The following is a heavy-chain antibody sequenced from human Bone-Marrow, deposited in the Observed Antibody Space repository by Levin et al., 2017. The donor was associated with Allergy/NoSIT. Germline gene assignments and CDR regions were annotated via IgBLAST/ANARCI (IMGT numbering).Heavy chain of an antibody. V-gene: IGHV3-23*01. J-gene: IGHJ6*02. CDR2: IDPIGGST. Sequence: GESLKISCAASGFTFSRYAMTWVRQGPGKGLEWVSAIDPIGGSTYYADSVRGRFTISRDNTGNTLYMYMSGLRAEDTAVYYCAKDEWLFNPRYYYFGMDVWGRGTTVTVSS. CDR3: AKDEWLFNPRYYYFGMDV. CDR1: GFTFSRYA. D-gene: IGHD3-3*01.